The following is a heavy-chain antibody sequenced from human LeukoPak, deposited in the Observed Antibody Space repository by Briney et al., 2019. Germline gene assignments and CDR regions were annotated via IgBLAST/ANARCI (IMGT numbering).Heavy chain of an antibody. CDR2: IYYSGST. D-gene: IGHD4-17*01. Sequence: SVTLSLTCTVSGASITNYFWSWIRQPPGKGLEWIGYIYYSGSTNYNPSLKSRVTISVDTSKNQFSLKLSSVTAADTAVYFCARGRDYGDHEWVKRWFDPWGQGTLVTVSS. V-gene: IGHV4-59*01. CDR3: ARGRDYGDHEWVKRWFDP. CDR1: GASITNYF. J-gene: IGHJ5*02.